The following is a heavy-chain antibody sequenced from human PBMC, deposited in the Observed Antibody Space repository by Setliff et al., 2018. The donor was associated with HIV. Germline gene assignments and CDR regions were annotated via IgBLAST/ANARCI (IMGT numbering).Heavy chain of an antibody. CDR1: GFTFNHYG. CDR2: ISAYNGDT. CDR3: ARDPSNTSGWLPYYDY. V-gene: IGHV1-18*01. D-gene: IGHD6-19*01. J-gene: IGHJ4*02. Sequence: ASVKVSCKTSGFTFNHYGITWVRQAPGQGLEWMGWISAYNGDTKYSQTFQGRVTMTTDTSTATAFMELRSLRPDDTAVYYCARDPSNTSGWLPYYDYWGQGTLVTVSS.